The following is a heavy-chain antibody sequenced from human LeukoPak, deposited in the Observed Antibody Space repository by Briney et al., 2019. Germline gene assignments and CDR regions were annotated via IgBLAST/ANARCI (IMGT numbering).Heavy chain of an antibody. CDR2: ISSSSSYI. V-gene: IGHV3-21*01. Sequence: PGGSLRLSCAASGFTFSSYSMNWVRQAPGKGLEWVSSISSSSSYIYYADSVKGRFTISRDNAKNSLYLQMNSLRAEDTAVYYCARAPDYYGSGSQNDYWGQGTLVTVSS. D-gene: IGHD3-10*01. CDR1: GFTFSSYS. J-gene: IGHJ4*02. CDR3: ARAPDYYGSGSQNDY.